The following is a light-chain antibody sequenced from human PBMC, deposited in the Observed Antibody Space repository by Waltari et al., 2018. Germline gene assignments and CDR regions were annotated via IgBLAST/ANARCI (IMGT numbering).Light chain of an antibody. CDR2: DAT. V-gene: IGKV1-33*01. Sequence: DIQMIQSPSSLSTSVGDRVTITCQARQDISPYLNWCQHKPGKAPKLLIYDATNLETRVPSRFRGSGFGTEFTLTISSLQAEDAGTYYCQQYDDLPYTFGQGTKLEIK. J-gene: IGKJ2*01. CDR1: QDISPY. CDR3: QQYDDLPYT.